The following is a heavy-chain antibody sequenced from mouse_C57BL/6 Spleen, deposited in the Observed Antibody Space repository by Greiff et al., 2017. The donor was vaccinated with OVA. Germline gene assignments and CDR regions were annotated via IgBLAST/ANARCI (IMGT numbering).Heavy chain of an antibody. CDR3: ARKGDGDY. CDR2: IDPSDSYT. CDR1: GYTFTSYW. J-gene: IGHJ2*01. V-gene: IGHV1-69*01. Sequence: QVQLQQPGAELVMPGASVKLSCKASGYTFTSYWMHWVKQSPGQGLEWIGEIDPSDSYTNYNQKFKGKSTLTVDKSSSTAYMQLSSLTSEDSAVYYCARKGDGDYWGQGTTLTVSA. D-gene: IGHD3-3*01.